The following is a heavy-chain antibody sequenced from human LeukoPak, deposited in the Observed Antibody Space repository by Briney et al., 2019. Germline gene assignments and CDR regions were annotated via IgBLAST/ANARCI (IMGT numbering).Heavy chain of an antibody. V-gene: IGHV1-8*01. D-gene: IGHD5-18*01. CDR3: ARNVRDTGAFDY. CDR1: GYTFTSYD. J-gene: IGHJ4*02. Sequence: GASVTVSCKASGYTFTSYDINWVRQAPGQGLERMGWMNPNSDNAGYAQKFQGRVTMTRNPSISTAYMELSSLRSEDTAVYYCARNVRDTGAFDYWGQGTLVTVSS. CDR2: MNPNSDNA.